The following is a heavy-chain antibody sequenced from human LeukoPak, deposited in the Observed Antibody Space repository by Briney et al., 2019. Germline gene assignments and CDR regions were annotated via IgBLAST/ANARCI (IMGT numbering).Heavy chain of an antibody. V-gene: IGHV4-34*01. D-gene: IGHD6-6*01. J-gene: IGHJ5*02. CDR3: ARVCSSSSGGFWFDP. CDR2: INHSGST. Sequence: SETLSLTCAVYGGSFSGYYWSWIRQPPGKGLEWIGEINHSGSTNYNPSLKSRVTISVDTSKNQFSLKLGSVTAADTAVYYCARVCSSSSGGFWFDPWGQGTLVTVSS. CDR1: GGSFSGYY.